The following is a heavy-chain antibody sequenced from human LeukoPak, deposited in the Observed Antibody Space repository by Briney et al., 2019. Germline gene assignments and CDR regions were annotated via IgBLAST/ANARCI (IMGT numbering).Heavy chain of an antibody. J-gene: IGHJ2*01. CDR1: GGSISSYY. CDR2: IYYSGST. V-gene: IGHV4-59*01. Sequence: SETLSLTCTVSGGSISSYYWSWIRQPPGKGLEWIGFIYYSGSTNYNPSLKSRVTISVDTSKNQFSLKLSSVTAADTAVYYCASSPRPWYFDLWGRGTLVTVSS. CDR3: ASSPRPWYFDL.